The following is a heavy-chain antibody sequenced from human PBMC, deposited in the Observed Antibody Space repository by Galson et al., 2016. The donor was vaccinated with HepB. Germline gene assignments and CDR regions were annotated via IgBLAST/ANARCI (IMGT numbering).Heavy chain of an antibody. D-gene: IGHD2/OR15-2a*01. V-gene: IGHV3-64D*06. Sequence: SLRLSCAASGFTFTSYAMHWVRQAPGKGLQYVSAISSNGGTTYYADSVKGRFTISRVNSKNTLYLQISGLRPDDSAIYYCVRDHYPDKTTYYYWYFDLWGRGTLVTVSS. CDR2: ISSNGGTT. CDR3: VRDHYPDKTTYYYWYFDL. J-gene: IGHJ2*01. CDR1: GFTFTSYA.